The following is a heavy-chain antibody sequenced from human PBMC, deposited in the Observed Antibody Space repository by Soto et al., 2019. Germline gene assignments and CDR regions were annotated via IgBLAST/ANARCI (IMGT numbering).Heavy chain of an antibody. CDR2: IFPGDSDT. CDR3: ARQAYASNVPDS. J-gene: IGHJ5*01. CDR1: GYNFARDW. D-gene: IGHD2-8*01. Sequence: GESLKISCKGPGYNFARDWIGWVRQRPGKGLEWMGTIFPGDSDTKYSPSFEGHVTISVDKSITTAYLQWSSLKASDTAMYDCARQAYASNVPDSWGHGTLVTVSS. V-gene: IGHV5-51*01.